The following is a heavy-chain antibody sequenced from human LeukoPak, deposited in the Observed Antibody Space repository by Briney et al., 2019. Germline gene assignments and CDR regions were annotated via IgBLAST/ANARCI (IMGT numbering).Heavy chain of an antibody. Sequence: SSGKLSCNSSAYTFTSYDINWVRQATGQGLEWMGWMNPNSGNTGYEQKFQGRVTMTRNTSISTAYLELSSLRSEETAVYYCARGSYGDLYNYWGQGTLVTVSS. D-gene: IGHD4-17*01. CDR2: MNPNSGNT. CDR1: AYTFTSYD. J-gene: IGHJ4*02. CDR3: ARGSYGDLYNY. V-gene: IGHV1-8*01.